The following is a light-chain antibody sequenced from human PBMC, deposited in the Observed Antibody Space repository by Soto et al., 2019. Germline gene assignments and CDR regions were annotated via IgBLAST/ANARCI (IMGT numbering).Light chain of an antibody. CDR2: AAS. CDR1: QSIITY. J-gene: IGKJ5*01. Sequence: DIQMTQSPSSLSASVGDRVTITCRASQSIITYLNWYQQRPGKAPELLIYAASSLESAVPSRFSGSGSGTDFTLTISSLQPEDFATYYCQQSYSTPITFGQGTRLETK. CDR3: QQSYSTPIT. V-gene: IGKV1-39*01.